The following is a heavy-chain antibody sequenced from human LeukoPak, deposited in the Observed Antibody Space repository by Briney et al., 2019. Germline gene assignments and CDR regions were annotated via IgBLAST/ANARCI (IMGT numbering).Heavy chain of an antibody. J-gene: IGHJ4*02. CDR3: ARSYTGYDL. CDR1: GFTFSSYS. V-gene: IGHV3-48*01. Sequence: GGSLRLSCVASGFTFSSYSMNWVRQAPGKGLDWISGINSDSSAIYYADSVKGRFTISRDNAKDSLYLQMNSLRAEDTAVYYCARSYTGYDLWGQGTLVTVSS. D-gene: IGHD5-12*01. CDR2: INSDSSAI.